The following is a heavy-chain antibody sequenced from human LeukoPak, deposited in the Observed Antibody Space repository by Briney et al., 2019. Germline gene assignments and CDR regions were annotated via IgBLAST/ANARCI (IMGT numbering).Heavy chain of an antibody. V-gene: IGHV4-39*01. CDR1: GGSISSSSYY. Sequence: SETLSLTCTVSGGSISSSSYYWGWIRQPPGKGREWIGSIYYSGSTYYNPSLKSRVTISVDTSKNQFSLKLSSVTAADTAVYYCAREYCSGGSCYTTNWFDPWGQGTLVTVSS. CDR3: AREYCSGGSCYTTNWFDP. CDR2: IYYSGST. J-gene: IGHJ5*02. D-gene: IGHD2-15*01.